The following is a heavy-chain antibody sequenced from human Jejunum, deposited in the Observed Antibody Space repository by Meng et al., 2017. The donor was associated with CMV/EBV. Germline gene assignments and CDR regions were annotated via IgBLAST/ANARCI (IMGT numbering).Heavy chain of an antibody. D-gene: IGHD2-2*01. CDR3: ATLSIPGAIFYYGMDV. CDR1: NFRSYG. J-gene: IGHJ6*02. Sequence: NFRSYGVNWVRQALGRGLEWVSLISSGSYSIYYADSVRGRFTISRDDAKNSVFLQMDSLRAEDTAVYYCATLSIPGAIFYYGMDVWGQGTTVTVSS. CDR2: ISSGSYSI. V-gene: IGHV3-21*04.